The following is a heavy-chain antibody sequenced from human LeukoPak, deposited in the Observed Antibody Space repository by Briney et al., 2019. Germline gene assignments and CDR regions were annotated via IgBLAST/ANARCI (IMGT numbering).Heavy chain of an antibody. CDR2: INPNSGGT. D-gene: IGHD4-17*01. V-gene: IGHV1-2*02. J-gene: IGHJ6*02. CDR3: ARAPDYGDDGNYGMDV. Sequence: ASVKASCKASGYTFTGYYMHWVRQAPGQGLEWMGWINPNSGGTNYAQKFQGRVTMTRDTSISTAYMELSRLRSDDTAVHYCARAPDYGDDGNYGMDVWGQGTTVTVSS. CDR1: GYTFTGYY.